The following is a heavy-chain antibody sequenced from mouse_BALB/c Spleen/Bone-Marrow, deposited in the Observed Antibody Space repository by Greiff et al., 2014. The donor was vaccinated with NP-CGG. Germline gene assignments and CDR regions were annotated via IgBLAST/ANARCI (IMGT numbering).Heavy chain of an antibody. CDR2: ITNGGDNT. CDR3: GRHKNYYAMDY. Sequence: EVKLVESGGGLVKPGGSLKLSCAASGFAFSRYDMSWVRQTPEKRLEWVAYITNGGDNTYYPDTVKGRFTISRDNAKNTLYLQMSSLKSEDTAMYYCGRHKNYYAMDYWGQGTSVTVSS. V-gene: IGHV5-12-1*01. J-gene: IGHJ4*01. CDR1: GFAFSRYD.